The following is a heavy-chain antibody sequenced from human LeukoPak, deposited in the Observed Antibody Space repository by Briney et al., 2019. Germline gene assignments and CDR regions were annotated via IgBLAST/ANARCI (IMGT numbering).Heavy chain of an antibody. V-gene: IGHV1-69*13. D-gene: IGHD5-12*01. Sequence: GASVKVSCRASGGTFSSYAISWVRQAPGQGLEWMGGIIPIFGTANYAQKFQGRVTITADESASTAYMELSRLRSDDTAVYYCARGGYDFVYYHYGMDVWGQGTTVTVSS. CDR2: IIPIFGTA. CDR3: ARGGYDFVYYHYGMDV. CDR1: GGTFSSYA. J-gene: IGHJ6*02.